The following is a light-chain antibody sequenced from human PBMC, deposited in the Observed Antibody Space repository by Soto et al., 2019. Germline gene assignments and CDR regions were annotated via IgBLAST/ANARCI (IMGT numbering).Light chain of an antibody. V-gene: IGKV1-5*01. J-gene: IGKJ1*01. CDR2: DAS. CDR3: QQYDSYKS. Sequence: DIQMTQSPSTLSASVGDRVTITCRAGQSIGSRLAWYQQKPGKAPKLLIYDASSLESGVPSRFSGSGSGTEFTLIISSLQPDDFATYCCQQYDSYKSFGQGTKVEIK. CDR1: QSIGSR.